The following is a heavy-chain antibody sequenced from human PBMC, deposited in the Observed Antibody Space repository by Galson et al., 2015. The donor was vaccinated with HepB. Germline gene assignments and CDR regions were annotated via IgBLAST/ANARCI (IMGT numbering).Heavy chain of an antibody. Sequence: SLRLSCAASGFTFSSYSMNWVRQAPGKGLEWVSYISSSSSTIYYADSVKGRFTISRDNAKNSLYLQMNSLRAEDTAVYYCARDLIHYYGSGSSRQYYYYYGMDVWGQGTTVTVSS. CDR2: ISSSSSTI. V-gene: IGHV3-48*01. CDR1: GFTFSSYS. CDR3: ARDLIHYYGSGSSRQYYYYYGMDV. J-gene: IGHJ6*02. D-gene: IGHD3-10*01.